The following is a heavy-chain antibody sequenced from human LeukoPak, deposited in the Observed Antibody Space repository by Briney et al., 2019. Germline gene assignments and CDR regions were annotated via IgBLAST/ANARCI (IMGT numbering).Heavy chain of an antibody. V-gene: IGHV4-38-2*02. D-gene: IGHD5-24*01. CDR1: GYSISSGYY. CDR3: ARERQVEMATITVFDI. Sequence: SETLSLTCAVSGYSISSGYYWGWIRQPPGKGLEWIGSIYHTGSTYYNPSLKSRLTMSVDTSKNQFSLKLSSVTAADTAMYYCARERQVEMATITVFDIWGQGTMVTVSS. CDR2: IYHTGST. J-gene: IGHJ3*02.